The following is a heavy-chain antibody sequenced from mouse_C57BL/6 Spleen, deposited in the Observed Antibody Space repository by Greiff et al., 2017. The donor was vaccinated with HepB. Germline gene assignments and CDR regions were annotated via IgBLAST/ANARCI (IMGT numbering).Heavy chain of an antibody. Sequence: EVQLQQSGPELVKPGASVKIPCKASGYTFTDYNMDWVKQSHGKSLEWIGDINPNNGGTIYNQKFKGKATLTVDKSSSTAYMERRSLTSEDTAVYYCARGGYSKGNYWYFDVWGTGTTVTVSS. CDR3: ARGGYSKGNYWYFDV. CDR2: INPNNGGT. V-gene: IGHV1-18*01. J-gene: IGHJ1*03. D-gene: IGHD2-5*01. CDR1: GYTFTDYN.